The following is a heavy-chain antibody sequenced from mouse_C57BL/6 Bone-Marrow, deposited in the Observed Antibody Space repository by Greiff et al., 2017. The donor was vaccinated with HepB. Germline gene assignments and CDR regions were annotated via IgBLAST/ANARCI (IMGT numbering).Heavy chain of an antibody. CDR3: ARKERSGGYYWYFDV. D-gene: IGHD1-1*02. V-gene: IGHV1-72*01. CDR1: GYTFTSYW. CDR2: IDPNSGGT. J-gene: IGHJ1*03. Sequence: VKLQQPGAELVKPGASVKLSCKASGYTFTSYWMHWVKQRPGRGLEWIGRIDPNSGGTKYNEKFKSKATLTVDKPSSTAYMQLSSLTSEDSAVYYCARKERSGGYYWYFDVWGTGTTVTVSS.